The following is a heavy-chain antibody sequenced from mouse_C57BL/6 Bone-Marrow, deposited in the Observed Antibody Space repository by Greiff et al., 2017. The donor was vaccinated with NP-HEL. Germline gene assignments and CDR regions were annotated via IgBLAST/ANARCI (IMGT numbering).Heavy chain of an antibody. CDR1: GYTFTSYW. J-gene: IGHJ1*03. D-gene: IGHD1-1*01. CDR2: IDPNSGGT. V-gene: IGHV1-72*01. CDR3: ARYYYGSRGWYFDV. Sequence: VKLQQPGADLVKPGASVKLSCKASGYTFTSYWMHWVKQRPGRGLEWIGRIDPNSGGTKFNEKFKPKATLTVDKPSSTAYMQLSSLTSEDSAVYYCARYYYGSRGWYFDVWGTGTTVTVSS.